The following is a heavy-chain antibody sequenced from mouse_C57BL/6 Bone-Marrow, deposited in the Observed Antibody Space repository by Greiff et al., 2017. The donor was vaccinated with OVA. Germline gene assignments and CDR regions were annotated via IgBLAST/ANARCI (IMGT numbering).Heavy chain of an antibody. CDR2: IDPENGDT. V-gene: IGHV14-4*01. D-gene: IGHD1-1*01. Sequence: VQLKESGAELVRPGASVKLSCTASGFNIKDDYMHWVKQRPEQGLEWIGWIDPENGDTEYASKFQGKATITADTSSNTPYLQLSSLTSEDTAVYYCTPYYYGRHRGQSTTLTVSS. J-gene: IGHJ2*01. CDR1: GFNIKDDY. CDR3: TPYYYGRH.